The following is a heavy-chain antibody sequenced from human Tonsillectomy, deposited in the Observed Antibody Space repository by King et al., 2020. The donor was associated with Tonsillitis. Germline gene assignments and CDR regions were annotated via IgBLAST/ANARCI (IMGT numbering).Heavy chain of an antibody. D-gene: IGHD6-19*01. V-gene: IGHV1-46*02. J-gene: IGHJ6*02. CDR3: ARPWGGIEVAGTHPVSPYYGLDV. Sequence: VQLVESGAEVKKPGASVKVSCKAWGYTFNTYYMHWVRQAPGQGLEWMGIINPSGGSTSYAQNFQGRVTMTRDTSTSTFYMGRSSLRSEDTAKYYCARPWGGIEVAGTHPVSPYYGLDVWGQGTTVTVSS. CDR1: GYTFNTYY. CDR2: INPSGGST.